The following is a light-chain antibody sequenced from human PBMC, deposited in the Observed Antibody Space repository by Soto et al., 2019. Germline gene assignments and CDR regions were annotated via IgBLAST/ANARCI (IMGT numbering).Light chain of an antibody. CDR2: GAS. CDR3: QQSYTPPLT. CDR1: QSISSTQ. J-gene: IGKJ1*01. V-gene: IGKV3-20*01. Sequence: EIVLTQSPDTLSLSPGEGATLSCRASQSISSTQLVWYQQKPGQAPTLLIFGASSRATGIPDRFSGSGSGTDFTLTISSLQPEDFATYYCQQSYTPPLTFGQGTKVDIK.